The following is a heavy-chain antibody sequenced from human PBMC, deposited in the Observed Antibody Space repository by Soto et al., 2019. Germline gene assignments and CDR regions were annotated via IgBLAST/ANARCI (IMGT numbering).Heavy chain of an antibody. Sequence: SQPLSLTCAISGDSVSSNSAAWNWIRQSPSRGLEWLGRTYYRSKWYNDYAVSVKSRITINPDTSKNQFSLQLNSVTPEDTAVYYCARDRCSSTSCYWGYEGASFDYWGQGTLVTVSS. CDR1: GDSVSSNSAA. J-gene: IGHJ4*02. CDR2: TYYRSKWYN. D-gene: IGHD2-2*01. V-gene: IGHV6-1*01. CDR3: ARDRCSSTSCYWGYEGASFDY.